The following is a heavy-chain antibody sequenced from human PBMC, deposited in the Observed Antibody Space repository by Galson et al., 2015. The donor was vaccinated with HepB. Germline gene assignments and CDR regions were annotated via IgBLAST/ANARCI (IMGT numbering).Heavy chain of an antibody. CDR3: ARDLSPYYYDSSASFN. D-gene: IGHD3-22*01. Sequence: SVKVSCKASGYTFANYGISWVRQAPGQGLEWVGWISAYNGNTNYAQKLQGRVTMTTDTSTSTAYMELRSLISDDTAVYYCARDLSPYYYDSSASFNWGQGTLVTVST. V-gene: IGHV1-18*04. CDR1: GYTFANYG. J-gene: IGHJ4*02. CDR2: ISAYNGNT.